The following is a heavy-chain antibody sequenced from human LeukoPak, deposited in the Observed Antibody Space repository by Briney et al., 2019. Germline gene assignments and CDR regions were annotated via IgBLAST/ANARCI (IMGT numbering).Heavy chain of an antibody. CDR3: AGGFAYGSRSQLNWFAP. CDR1: RRSSTSLTYY. D-gene: IGHD3-10*01. V-gene: IGHV4-31*03. Sequence: SETLSLTCTVSRRSSTSLTYYWSWIRQHPGKGLENIGHIHYSGRTYYNPSLKSRTTISVDTSKSQFSLKLTSVTAADTAIHYCAGGFAYGSRSQLNWFAPWGQGILVTVSS. CDR2: IHYSGRT. J-gene: IGHJ5*02.